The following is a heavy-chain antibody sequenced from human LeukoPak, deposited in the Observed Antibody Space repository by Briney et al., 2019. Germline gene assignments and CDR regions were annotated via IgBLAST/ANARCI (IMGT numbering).Heavy chain of an antibody. CDR3: ARGNGDYVEYFQH. D-gene: IGHD4-17*01. J-gene: IGHJ1*01. V-gene: IGHV3-23*01. Sequence: QSGGSLRLSCAASGFTFSSYAMSWVRQAPGKGLEWVSAISGSGGSTYYADSVKGRFTISRDNSKNTLYLQMNSLRAEDTAVYYCARGNGDYVEYFQHWGQGTLVTVSS. CDR2: ISGSGGST. CDR1: GFTFSSYA.